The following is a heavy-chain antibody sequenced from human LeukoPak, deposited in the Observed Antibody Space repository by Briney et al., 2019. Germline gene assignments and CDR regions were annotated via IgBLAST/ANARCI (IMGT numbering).Heavy chain of an antibody. CDR1: GFTFSSYW. Sequence: GGSLRLSCAASGFTFSSYWMHWVRQAPGKGLVWVSRINSDGSSTSYADSVKGRFTISRDNAKNTLCLQMNSLRAEDTAVYYCARVLGYYDSSGQSVYFDYWGQGTLVTVSS. CDR3: ARVLGYYDSSGQSVYFDY. V-gene: IGHV3-74*01. D-gene: IGHD3-22*01. J-gene: IGHJ4*02. CDR2: INSDGSST.